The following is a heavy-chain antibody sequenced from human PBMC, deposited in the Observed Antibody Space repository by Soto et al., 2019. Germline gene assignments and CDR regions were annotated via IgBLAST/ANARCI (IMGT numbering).Heavy chain of an antibody. D-gene: IGHD6-19*01. CDR1: GFTLSDYY. V-gene: IGHV3-11*01. Sequence: PGGSLRLSCAASGFTLSDYYMIWIRQAPGKGLEWAAYISSSGRSINYADSAKGRFTISRDSAKNSLFLQMDSLRADDTAVYYCARRGSTGWYETYFDYWGQGILVTVSS. CDR2: ISSSGRSI. J-gene: IGHJ4*02. CDR3: ARRGSTGWYETYFDY.